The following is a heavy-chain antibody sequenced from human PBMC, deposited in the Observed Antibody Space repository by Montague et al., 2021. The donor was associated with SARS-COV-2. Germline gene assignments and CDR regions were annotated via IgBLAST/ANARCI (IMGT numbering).Heavy chain of an antibody. J-gene: IGHJ6*02. D-gene: IGHD3-22*01. V-gene: IGHV4-39*07. CDR3: ARDTRITMIVVVQGYGMDV. CDR1: GGSISSSSYY. Sequence: SETPSLTCTVSGGSISSSSYYWGWIRQPPGKGLEWIGSIYYSGSTYYNPSLKSRVTISVDTSKNQFSLKLSSVTAADTAVYYCARDTRITMIVVVQGYGMDVWGQGTTVTVSS. CDR2: IYYSGST.